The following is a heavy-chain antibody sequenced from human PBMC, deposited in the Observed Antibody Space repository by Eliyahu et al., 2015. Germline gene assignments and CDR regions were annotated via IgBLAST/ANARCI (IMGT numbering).Heavy chain of an antibody. CDR1: GGSFSGYF. Sequence: QVQLQQWGAGLLKPSETLSLTCAVSGGSFSGYFWSWIRQPPGKGLEWIGEINQSGSNKYNPSLKSRVTILGDTSKNQISLKLTSVTAADTAMYYCAISSRYDLLNGFDIWGQGVMVIVSS. V-gene: IGHV4-34*01. CDR3: AISSRYDLLNGFDI. D-gene: IGHD2-2*01. J-gene: IGHJ3*02. CDR2: INQSGSN.